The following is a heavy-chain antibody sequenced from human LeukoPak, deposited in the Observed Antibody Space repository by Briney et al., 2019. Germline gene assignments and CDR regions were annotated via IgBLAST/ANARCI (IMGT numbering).Heavy chain of an antibody. J-gene: IGHJ4*02. CDR2: IIPILGIA. CDR1: GGTFSSYA. Sequence: SVKVSCKASGGTFSSYAISWVRQAPGQGLEWMGRIIPILGIANYAQKFQGRVTITADKSTSTAYMELSSLRSEDTAVYYCARGGVVPAALDYWGQGTLVTVSS. D-gene: IGHD2-2*01. CDR3: ARGGVVPAALDY. V-gene: IGHV1-69*04.